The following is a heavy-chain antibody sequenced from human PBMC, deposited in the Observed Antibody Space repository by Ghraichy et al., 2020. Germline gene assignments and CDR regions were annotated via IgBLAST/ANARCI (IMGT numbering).Heavy chain of an antibody. CDR2: LYSDGSG. Sequence: GGSLRLSCAASGVSVSSNQMAWVRQAPGKGLEWVSILYSDGSGFYADTVRGRFTISRDESKNTLYLQMNSLRAEDTAVYYCARDRRYCGNNCYLYYYYGMDLWGRVTTVTVSS. J-gene: IGHJ6*02. CDR1: GVSVSSNQ. D-gene: IGHD2-21*01. CDR3: ARDRRYCGNNCYLYYYYGMDL. V-gene: IGHV3-53*01.